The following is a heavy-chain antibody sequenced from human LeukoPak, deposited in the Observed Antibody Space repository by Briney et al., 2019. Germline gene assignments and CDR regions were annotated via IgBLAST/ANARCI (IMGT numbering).Heavy chain of an antibody. D-gene: IGHD6-19*01. V-gene: IGHV3-23*01. CDR2: ITGSGGST. CDR3: TGGGWSTDAFDI. J-gene: IGHJ3*02. CDR1: GFTFSNYA. Sequence: GGSLRLSCAASGFTFSNYAMSWVRQAPGKGLEWVSGITGSGGSTNYADSVKGRFTISRDNSKNTLYLQMSSLRPEDTAVYYCTGGGWSTDAFDIWGQGTMVTVSS.